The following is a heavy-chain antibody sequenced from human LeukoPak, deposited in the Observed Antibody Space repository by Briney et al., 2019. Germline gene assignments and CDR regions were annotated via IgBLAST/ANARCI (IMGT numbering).Heavy chain of an antibody. CDR2: INSDGTST. Sequence: GGSLRLSCAASGFTFSSYWMHWVRQAPGKGLVWVSRINSDGTSTSYAESVRGRFTISRDNAKNTLYLQMNRLRAEDTAVYYCASLNIPPSHWGQGTLVTVSS. CDR1: GFTFSSYW. CDR3: ASLNIPPSH. D-gene: IGHD2-2*02. J-gene: IGHJ4*02. V-gene: IGHV3-74*01.